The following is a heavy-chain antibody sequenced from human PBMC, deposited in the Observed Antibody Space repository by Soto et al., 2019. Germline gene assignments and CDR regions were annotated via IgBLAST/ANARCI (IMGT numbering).Heavy chain of an antibody. J-gene: IGHJ6*02. CDR2: IYPGDSNT. Sequence: ESLTISCMCSGYTFTYYWIFLVRQMRGKGLEWMGFIYPGDSNTKYSPSFQGQVTLSADKSISTAYLHWNSLKASDTAVYYCARHQVGDFEQDCYYYGMDVWGQGTKVTVYS. CDR3: ARHQVGDFEQDCYYYGMDV. CDR1: GYTFTYYW. D-gene: IGHD3-9*01. V-gene: IGHV5-51*01.